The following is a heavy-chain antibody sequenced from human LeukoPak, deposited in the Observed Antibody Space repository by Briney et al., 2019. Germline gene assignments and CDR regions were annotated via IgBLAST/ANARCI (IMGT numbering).Heavy chain of an antibody. CDR3: ARDRKPPFWSGYFGWFDP. CDR1: GFTFSSYA. Sequence: PGRSLRLSCAASGFTFSSYAMHWVRQAPGKGLEWVAVISYDGSNKYYADSVKGRFTISRDNSKNTLYLQMNSLRAEETAVYYCARDRKPPFWSGYFGWFDPWGQGTLVTVSS. CDR2: ISYDGSNK. D-gene: IGHD3-3*01. V-gene: IGHV3-30-3*01. J-gene: IGHJ5*02.